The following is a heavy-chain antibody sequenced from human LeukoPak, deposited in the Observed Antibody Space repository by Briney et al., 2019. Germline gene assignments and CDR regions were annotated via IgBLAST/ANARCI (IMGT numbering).Heavy chain of an antibody. Sequence: PSETLSLTCTVSGGSISSGGYYWSWIRRHPGKGLEWIGYIYYSGSTYYNPSLKSRVTISVDTSKNQFSLKLSSVTAADTAVYYCARHPPYSRAAFDIWGQGTMVTVSS. CDR1: GGSISSGGYY. CDR2: IYYSGST. V-gene: IGHV4-31*03. J-gene: IGHJ3*02. CDR3: ARHPPYSRAAFDI. D-gene: IGHD3-22*01.